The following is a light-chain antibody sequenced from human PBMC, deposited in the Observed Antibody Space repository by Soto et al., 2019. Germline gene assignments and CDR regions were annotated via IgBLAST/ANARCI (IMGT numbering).Light chain of an antibody. CDR3: QQYGSSPPYT. CDR2: GAS. V-gene: IGKV3-20*01. CDR1: QSVSSSY. J-gene: IGKJ2*01. Sequence: EIVLTQSPGTLSLSPGERATLSCRASQSVSSSYLAWYQQKPGQAPRLLIYGASSRSTGIPDRFSGSGSGTDFTLTISRLEPEDLAVYYCQQYGSSPPYTFGQATKLAIK.